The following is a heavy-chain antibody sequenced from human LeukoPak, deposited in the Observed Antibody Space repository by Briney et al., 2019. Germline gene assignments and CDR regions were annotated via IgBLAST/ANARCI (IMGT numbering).Heavy chain of an antibody. D-gene: IGHD7-27*01. J-gene: IGHJ4*02. V-gene: IGHV3-23*01. CDR3: AKGRGSNWGGGDC. CDR1: GFTFRSYN. Sequence: PGGSLRLSCAASGFTFRSYNMIWVRQAPGEGLEWVSTIRGNGGITYYADAVKGRFTIPRDESKNTLYLQMNSLRAEDTAVYYCAKGRGSNWGGGDCWGQGTLVTVSS. CDR2: IRGNGGIT.